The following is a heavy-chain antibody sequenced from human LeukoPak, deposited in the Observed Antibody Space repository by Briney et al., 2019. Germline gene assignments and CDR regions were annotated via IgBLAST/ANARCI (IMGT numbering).Heavy chain of an antibody. CDR2: INRGGNT. J-gene: IGHJ4*02. V-gene: IGHV3-23*01. D-gene: IGHD4-11*01. CDR1: GFTFNNYV. CDR3: ANSVPRNYGNYLHY. Sequence: GESLTLSCAASGFTFNNYVMTWVRQAPGKGLEWVSSINRGGNTFYAESVKGRFTVSRDNSKNTLSLQINSLRAEDTAVYYCANSVPRNYGNYLHYWGLGTLVTVSS.